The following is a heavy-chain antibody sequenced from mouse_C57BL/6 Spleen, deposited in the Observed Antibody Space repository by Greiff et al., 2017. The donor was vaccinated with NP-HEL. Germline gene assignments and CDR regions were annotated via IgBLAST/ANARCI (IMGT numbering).Heavy chain of an antibody. D-gene: IGHD1-1*01. J-gene: IGHJ2*01. CDR1: GYTFTSYW. CDR2: IDPSDSYT. Sequence: VQLQQSGAELVKPGASVKLSCKASGYTFTSYWMQWVKQRPGQGLEWIGEIDPSDSYTNYNQKFKGKATLTVDTSSSTAYMQLSSLTSEDSAVYYCARDWDYGSRRGFDYWGQGTTLTVSS. V-gene: IGHV1-50*01. CDR3: ARDWDYGSRRGFDY.